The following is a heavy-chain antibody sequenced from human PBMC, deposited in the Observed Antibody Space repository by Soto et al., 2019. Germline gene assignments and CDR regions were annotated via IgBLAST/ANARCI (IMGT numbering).Heavy chain of an antibody. CDR1: GGSITRGYY. CDR2: IYYTGHT. CDR3: ARVFDSSGFYCIFDY. J-gene: IGHJ4*02. V-gene: IGHV4-31*03. D-gene: IGHD3-22*01. Sequence: SETLSLTCTVSGGSITRGYYWSWIRQHPGKGLEWIGFIYYTGHTFYNPSLKSRLTISVDTSKKQFSLELTSVTAADTAVYYCARVFDSSGFYCIFDYWGQGTLGTVS.